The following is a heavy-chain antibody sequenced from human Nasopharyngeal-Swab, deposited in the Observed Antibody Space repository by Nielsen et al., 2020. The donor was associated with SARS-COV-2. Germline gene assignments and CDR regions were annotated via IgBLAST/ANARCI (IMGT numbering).Heavy chain of an antibody. CDR2: INYRGIT. J-gene: IGHJ4*02. CDR1: GGSMDGHW. Sequence: LRLSCTVSGGSMDGHWWSWIRQAPGKGLEWNAYINYRGITDYNPSLKSRVTILLDMSRNQFSLELTSVTAADTAVYYCEGAGGHWGQGTLVTVSS. CDR3: EGAGGH. V-gene: IGHV4-59*03. D-gene: IGHD3-10*01.